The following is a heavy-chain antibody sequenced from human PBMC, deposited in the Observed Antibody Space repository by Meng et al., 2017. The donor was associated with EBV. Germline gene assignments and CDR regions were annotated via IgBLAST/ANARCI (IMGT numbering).Heavy chain of an antibody. Sequence: QVQLVRSGAEVKKPGASVKVSCKASGYTFTSYGISWVQQAPGQGLEWMGWISAYNGNTNYAQKLQGRVTMTTDTSTSTAYMELRSLRSDDTAVYYCARDGRLYDTPSPFDYWGQGTLVTVSS. V-gene: IGHV1-18*01. CDR1: GYTFTSYG. D-gene: IGHD3-22*01. CDR2: ISAYNGNT. J-gene: IGHJ4*02. CDR3: ARDGRLYDTPSPFDY.